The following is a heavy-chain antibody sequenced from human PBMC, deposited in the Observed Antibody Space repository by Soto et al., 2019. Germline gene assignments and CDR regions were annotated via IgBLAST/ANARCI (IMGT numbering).Heavy chain of an antibody. Sequence: SETLSLTCTVSGGSISSSSYYWGWIRQPPGKGLEWIGSIYYSGSTYYNPSLKSRVTISVDTSKNQFSLKLSSVTAADTAVYYCASPRDGYNYRPFDYWGQGTLVTVSS. CDR2: IYYSGST. CDR1: GGSISSSSYY. J-gene: IGHJ4*02. D-gene: IGHD5-12*01. CDR3: ASPRDGYNYRPFDY. V-gene: IGHV4-39*01.